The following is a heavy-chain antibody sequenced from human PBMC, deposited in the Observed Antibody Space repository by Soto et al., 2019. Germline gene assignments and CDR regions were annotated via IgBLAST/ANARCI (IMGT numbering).Heavy chain of an antibody. Sequence: SETLSLTCTVSGDSISSSNSHWGWTRQPPGKGLEYIGSVYYGGAIFYRWNIYYNPSLKSRGTISVDTSKNQVSLRLSSVTAAETCVYYCVRYDRINMKPYSPEGFHIWGQGTMVTVSS. CDR2: VYYGGAIFYRWNI. J-gene: IGHJ3*02. D-gene: IGHD3-3*02. V-gene: IGHV4-39*01. CDR1: GDSISSSNSH. CDR3: VRYDRINMKPYSPEGFHI.